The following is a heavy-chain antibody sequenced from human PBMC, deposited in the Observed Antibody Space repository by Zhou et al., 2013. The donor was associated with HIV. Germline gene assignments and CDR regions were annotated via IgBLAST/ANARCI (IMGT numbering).Heavy chain of an antibody. CDR2: IIPFFGTP. CDR3: ARDRTPEGDDAFNI. Sequence: QVHLVQSGAEVKKPGSSVKVSCKASGGTFSTYAFSWVRQAPGQGLEWMGGIIPFFGTPNYAQKFQGRVAITAAESTRTAYMELSSLRSEDTAVYYCARDRTPEGDDAFNIWGQGTMVTVSS. J-gene: IGHJ3*02. CDR1: GGTFSTYA. D-gene: IGHD3-10*01. V-gene: IGHV1-69*12.